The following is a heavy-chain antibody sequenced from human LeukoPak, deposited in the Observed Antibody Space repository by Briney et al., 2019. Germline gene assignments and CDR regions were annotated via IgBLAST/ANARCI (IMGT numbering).Heavy chain of an antibody. CDR1: GYSFNSYW. CDR2: IYPGDSDT. V-gene: IGHV5-51*01. CDR3: ATGGDMAAAAALAY. D-gene: IGHD6-13*01. Sequence: GESLKISCKGSGYSFNSYWIGWGRQMPGKGLEMMGIIYPGDSDTTYSPSFQGQVTISADKSISTAYLQWSSLKASDTAMYYCATGGDMAAAAALAYWGQGTLVTVSS. J-gene: IGHJ4*02.